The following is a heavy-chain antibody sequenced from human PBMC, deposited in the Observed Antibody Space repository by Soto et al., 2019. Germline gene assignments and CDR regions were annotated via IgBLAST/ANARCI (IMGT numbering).Heavy chain of an antibody. CDR2: TIPMFGTT. CDR3: TRCGIRYHSIGYSRGLAGMDV. Sequence: QVQLVQSGAEVKKPESSVRVSCKASGGTFNSYAITWVRQAPGQGLEWMGGTIPMFGTTNYAEKFQGRVRIRAEDSRTTASKERSSWISADTAGYYCTRCGIRYHSIGYSRGLAGMDVWGQGTAVMVS. J-gene: IGHJ6*02. CDR1: GGTFNSYA. V-gene: IGHV1-69*12. D-gene: IGHD3-22*01.